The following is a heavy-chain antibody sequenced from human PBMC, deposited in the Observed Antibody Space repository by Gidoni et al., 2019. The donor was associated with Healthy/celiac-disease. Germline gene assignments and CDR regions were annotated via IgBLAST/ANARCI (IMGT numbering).Heavy chain of an antibody. D-gene: IGHD6-13*01. Sequence: EVQLVESGGGLVQPGGPLRLSCAASGFTFSSYEMNWVRQAPGKGLEWVSYISSSGSTIYYADSVKGRFTISRDNAKNSLYLQMNSLRAEDTAVYYCARDSGQFSGYHFDYWGQGTLVTVSS. CDR3: ARDSGQFSGYHFDY. CDR1: GFTFSSYE. J-gene: IGHJ4*02. CDR2: ISSSGSTI. V-gene: IGHV3-48*03.